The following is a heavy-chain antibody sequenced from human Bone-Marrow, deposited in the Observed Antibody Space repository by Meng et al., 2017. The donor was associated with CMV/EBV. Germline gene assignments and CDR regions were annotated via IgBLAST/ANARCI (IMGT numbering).Heavy chain of an antibody. CDR3: ARGGKIFGVVDIYYYYYGMDV. Sequence: SETLSLTCAVYGGSFSGYYWSWIRQPPGKGLEWIGEINHSGSTNYNPSLKSRVTISVDTSKNQSSLKLSSVTAADTVVYYCARGGKIFGVVDIYYYYYGMDVWGQGTTVTVSS. J-gene: IGHJ6*02. D-gene: IGHD3-3*01. CDR2: INHSGST. V-gene: IGHV4-34*01. CDR1: GGSFSGYY.